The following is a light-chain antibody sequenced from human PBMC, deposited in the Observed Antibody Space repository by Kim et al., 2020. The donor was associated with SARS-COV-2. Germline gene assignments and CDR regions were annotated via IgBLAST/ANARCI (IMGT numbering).Light chain of an antibody. Sequence: GQSVTISGTRTSSYVGGYNFVSWYQQHPGRAPKLMIYEVSKRPSGVPDRFSGSKSGNTASLTVSGLQAEDEADYYCSSYAGSNNLVFGGGTKLTVL. J-gene: IGLJ2*01. CDR3: SSYAGSNNLV. CDR2: EVS. V-gene: IGLV2-8*01. CDR1: SSYVGGYNF.